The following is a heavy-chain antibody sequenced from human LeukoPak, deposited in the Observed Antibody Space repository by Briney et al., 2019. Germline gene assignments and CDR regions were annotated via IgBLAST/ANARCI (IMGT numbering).Heavy chain of an antibody. CDR2: IRSKAYGGTT. V-gene: IGHV3-49*03. D-gene: IGHD3-3*01. CDR1: GFTFGDYT. Sequence: GGSLRLSCTASGFTFGDYTVTWFRQAPGKGLEWVGFIRSKAYGGTTEYAASVKGRFTISRDDSKSIAYLQMNSLKTEDTAVYYCTRVDFWSGYPLDYWGQGTLVTVSS. J-gene: IGHJ4*02. CDR3: TRVDFWSGYPLDY.